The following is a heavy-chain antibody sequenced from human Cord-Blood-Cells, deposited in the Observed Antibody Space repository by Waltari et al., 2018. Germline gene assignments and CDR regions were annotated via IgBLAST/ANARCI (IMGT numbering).Heavy chain of an antibody. J-gene: IGHJ4*02. V-gene: IGHV4-38-2*01. D-gene: IGHD3-22*01. CDR2: SYHSGST. CDR1: GYSISSGYY. Sequence: QVQLQESGPGLVKPSETLSLTCAVSGYSISSGYYWGWIRQPPGKGLEWVGSSYHSGSTYYNPALKSRVTISVDTAKNQFSLKLSSGTAADTAVYYCARARSSGYYYFDYWGQGTLVTVSS. CDR3: ARARSSGYYYFDY.